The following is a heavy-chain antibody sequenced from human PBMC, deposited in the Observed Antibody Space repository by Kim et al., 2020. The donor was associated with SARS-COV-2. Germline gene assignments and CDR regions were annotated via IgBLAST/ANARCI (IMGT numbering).Heavy chain of an antibody. CDR3: ASERYYYDSSGYSLPDY. Sequence: SETLSLTCTVSGGSVSSGSYYWSWIRQPPGKGLEWIGYIYYSGSTNYNPSLKSRVTISVDTSKNQFSLKLSSVTAADTAVYYCASERYYYDSSGYSLPDYWGQGTLVTVSS. CDR1: GGSVSSGSYY. CDR2: IYYSGST. V-gene: IGHV4-61*01. J-gene: IGHJ4*02. D-gene: IGHD3-22*01.